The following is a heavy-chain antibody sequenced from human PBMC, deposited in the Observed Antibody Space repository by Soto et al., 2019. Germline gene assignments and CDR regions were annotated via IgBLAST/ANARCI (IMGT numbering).Heavy chain of an antibody. J-gene: IGHJ4*02. Sequence: GGSLRLSCAASGFAFSSSAMGWVRQAPGKGLEWVSAIGGSGGSTYYADSVKGRFTISRDNSKNTLYLQMSSLRAEDTAIYYCAREASLLDWGLGTLVTVSS. CDR1: GFAFSSSA. V-gene: IGHV3-23*01. CDR3: AREASLLD. CDR2: IGGSGGST. D-gene: IGHD2-15*01.